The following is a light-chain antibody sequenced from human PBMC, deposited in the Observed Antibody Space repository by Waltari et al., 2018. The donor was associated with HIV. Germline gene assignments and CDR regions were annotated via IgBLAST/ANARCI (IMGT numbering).Light chain of an antibody. CDR1: QDIRND. Sequence: AIQMTQSPSSLSASVGDKISITCRASQDIRNDVDWYQQKPGNAPKLLIYAASILQTGVPSRFSGSGSGTDFTLTISSLQPEDFATYYCLQDYTYPWTFGQGTRVEIK. CDR3: LQDYTYPWT. V-gene: IGKV1-6*01. CDR2: AAS. J-gene: IGKJ1*01.